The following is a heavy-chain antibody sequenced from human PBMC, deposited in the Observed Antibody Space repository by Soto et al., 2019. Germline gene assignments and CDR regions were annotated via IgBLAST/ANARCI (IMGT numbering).Heavy chain of an antibody. CDR2: INAANGDT. CDR1: GYTFTSYG. D-gene: IGHD6-13*01. CDR3: VRRHVSATGIDWFDP. Sequence: ASVKVSCKASGYTFTSYGIHWVRQAPGQRLEWMGWINAANGDTKYSPKFRGRVTITRDTSASTAYMELSSLRSEDTAVYYCVRRHVSATGIDWFDPWGQGTLVTVSS. V-gene: IGHV1-3*01. J-gene: IGHJ5*02.